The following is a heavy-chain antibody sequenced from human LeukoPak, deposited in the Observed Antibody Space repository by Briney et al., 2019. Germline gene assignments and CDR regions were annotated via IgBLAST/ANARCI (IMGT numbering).Heavy chain of an antibody. CDR2: INPNSGGT. V-gene: IGHV1-2*06. CDR1: GYTFTGYY. CDR3: ARGAHGDVVVSGGNWFDP. Sequence: GASVKVSCKASGYTFTGYYMHWVRQAPGQGLEWMGRINPNSGGTNYAQKFQGRVTMTRDTSISTAYMELSRLRSDDTAVYYWARGAHGDVVVSGGNWFDPWGQGTLVTVSS. J-gene: IGHJ5*02. D-gene: IGHD2-21*01.